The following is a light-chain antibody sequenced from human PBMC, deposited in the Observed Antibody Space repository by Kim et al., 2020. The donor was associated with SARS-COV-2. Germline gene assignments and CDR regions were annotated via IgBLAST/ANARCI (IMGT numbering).Light chain of an antibody. CDR1: QSIYSY. CDR3: QQFYTYPIT. Sequence: SVGYRVTLTCRASQSIYSYLAWYQQKPGNVPKILIYKASTLESGVPSRFSGSESGTEFTLTIISLQPDDFATYYCQQFYTYPITFGQGTRLEIK. V-gene: IGKV1-5*03. CDR2: KAS. J-gene: IGKJ5*01.